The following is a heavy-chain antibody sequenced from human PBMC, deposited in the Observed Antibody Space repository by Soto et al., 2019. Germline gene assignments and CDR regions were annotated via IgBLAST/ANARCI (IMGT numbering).Heavy chain of an antibody. Sequence: QVQLVESGGGVVQPGRSLRLSCAASGFTFSSYGMHWVRQAPGKGLEWVAVISYDGSNKYYADSVKGRFTISRDNSKNTLYLQMNSLRAEDTAVYYCAKDRLGDFDYWGQGTLVTVSS. CDR1: GFTFSSYG. CDR3: AKDRLGDFDY. J-gene: IGHJ4*02. D-gene: IGHD1-26*01. V-gene: IGHV3-30*18. CDR2: ISYDGSNK.